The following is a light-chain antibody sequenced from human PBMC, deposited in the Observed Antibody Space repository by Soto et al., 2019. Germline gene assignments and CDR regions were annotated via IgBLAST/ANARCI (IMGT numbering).Light chain of an antibody. J-gene: IGKJ4*01. Sequence: EIVLTQSPGTLSLYPGERATLSCRASQGISRTLAWYQQKSGQPPRLLIYDASTRATGFPARFSGSGSGTEFTLTISSLQSEDFAVYYCQQYNNWPLTFGGGTKVDIK. CDR2: DAS. CDR3: QQYNNWPLT. CDR1: QGISRT. V-gene: IGKV3D-15*01.